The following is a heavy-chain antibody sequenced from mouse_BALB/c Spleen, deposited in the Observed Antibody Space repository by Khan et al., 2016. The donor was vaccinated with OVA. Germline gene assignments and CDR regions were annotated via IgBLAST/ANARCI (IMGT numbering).Heavy chain of an antibody. CDR1: GFSLTSYG. Sequence: QVQLKQSGPGLAVPSQSLSITCTASGFSLTSYGVSWVRQPPGKGLEWLGVICGDGSTNYHSTIISRLIISKDNSKSQVFLKLNSLQTDDNAAYYCSKFTPDYYSMDYWGQGTSVTVSS. D-gene: IGHD2-12*01. V-gene: IGHV2-3*01. CDR2: ICGDGST. CDR3: SKFTPDYYSMDY. J-gene: IGHJ4*01.